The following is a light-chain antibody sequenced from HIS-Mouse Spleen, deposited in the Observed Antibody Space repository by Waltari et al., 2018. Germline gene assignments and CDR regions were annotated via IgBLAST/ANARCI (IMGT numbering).Light chain of an antibody. V-gene: IGLV2-8*01. CDR2: EVS. J-gene: IGLJ3*02. CDR3: SSYAGSNNWV. CDR1: SSDVGCYNY. Sequence: QSALTQPPSASGSPGQSVTISCTGTSSDVGCYNYVPWYQQHPGKAPKPMIYEVSKRPSVVPDRFSGSKSGNTASLTVSGLQAEDEADYYCSSYAGSNNWVFGGGTKLTVL.